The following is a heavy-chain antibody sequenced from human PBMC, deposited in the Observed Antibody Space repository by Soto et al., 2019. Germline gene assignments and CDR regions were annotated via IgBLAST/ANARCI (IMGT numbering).Heavy chain of an antibody. Sequence: GGSLRLSCAASGFTFTRYSMNWVRQAPGKGLEWVSSISSTTNYIYYGDSMRGRLTTSRDNAKNSLYLEMNSLRAEDTAVYYCARESEDLTSNFDYWGQGTLVTVS. CDR3: ARESEDLTSNFDY. CDR2: ISSTTNYI. CDR1: GFTFTRYS. V-gene: IGHV3-21*06. J-gene: IGHJ4*02.